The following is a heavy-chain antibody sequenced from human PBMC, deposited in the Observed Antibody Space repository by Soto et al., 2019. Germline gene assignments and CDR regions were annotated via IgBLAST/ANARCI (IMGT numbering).Heavy chain of an antibody. J-gene: IGHJ6*02. CDR2: IYYSGST. CDR3: AKGRVTMVRGVIRHYYYYGMDV. V-gene: IGHV4-30-4*01. D-gene: IGHD3-10*01. CDR1: GGSISSGDYY. Sequence: QVQLQESGPGLVKPSQTLSLTCTVSGGSISSGDYYWSWIRQPPGKGLEWIGYIYYSGSTYYNPSLTSRVTISVDTSKNQFSLKLSSVTAADTAVYYCAKGRVTMVRGVIRHYYYYGMDVWGQGTTVTVSS.